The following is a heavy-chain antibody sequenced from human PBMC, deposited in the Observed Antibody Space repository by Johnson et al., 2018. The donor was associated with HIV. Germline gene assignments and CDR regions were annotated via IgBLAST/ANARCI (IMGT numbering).Heavy chain of an antibody. J-gene: IGHJ3*02. CDR3: ARSVNAGRPFDI. D-gene: IGHD2-8*01. CDR2: ISYDAKNK. Sequence: MQLVESGGGVVQPGRSLRLSCVASGFTFSDYAVHWVRQAPGKGLEWVAVISYDAKNKYYADSVKGRFTIYRDNSKNTLFLQMNSLRAEDTAVYYCARSVNAGRPFDIWGQGTLVTVSS. V-gene: IGHV3-30*04. CDR1: GFTFSDYA.